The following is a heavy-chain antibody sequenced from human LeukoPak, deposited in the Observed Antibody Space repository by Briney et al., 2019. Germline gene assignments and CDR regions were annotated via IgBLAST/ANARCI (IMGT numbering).Heavy chain of an antibody. CDR3: AKTGSGYDYVDY. D-gene: IGHD5-12*01. V-gene: IGHV3-23*01. J-gene: IGHJ4*02. CDR1: GFTFSSYG. CDR2: ISGSGGST. Sequence: PGGTLRLSCAASGFTFSSYGMSWVRQAPGKGLEWVSAISGSGGSTYYADSVKGRFTISRDNSKNTLYLQMNSLRAEDTAVYYCAKTGSGYDYVDYWGQGTLVTVSS.